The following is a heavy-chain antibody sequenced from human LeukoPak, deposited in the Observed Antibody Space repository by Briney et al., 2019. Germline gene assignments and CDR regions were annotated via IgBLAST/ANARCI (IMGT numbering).Heavy chain of an antibody. CDR2: IWYDASNK. J-gene: IGHJ5*02. V-gene: IGHV3-33*01. Sequence: GGSLRLSCAASGFTLSSFGMHWVAQAPGKGLEWVAVIWYDASNKYYADSVKGRFTISRDNSKNTLYLHMNSLRDDDTAVYYCVRGVGVSRFNYLDPWGQGTLVIVSS. D-gene: IGHD1-7*01. CDR3: VRGVGVSRFNYLDP. CDR1: GFTLSSFG.